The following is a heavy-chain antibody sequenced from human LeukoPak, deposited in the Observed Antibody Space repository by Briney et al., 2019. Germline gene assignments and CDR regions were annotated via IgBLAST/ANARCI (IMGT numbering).Heavy chain of an antibody. D-gene: IGHD6-19*01. J-gene: IGHJ4*02. CDR1: GFTFSSYS. Sequence: GGSLRLSCAASGFTFSSYSMNWVHQAPGKGLEWVAVISYDGSNKYYADSVKGRFTISRDNSKNTLYLQMNSLRAEDTAVYYCARGGYSSGWYSYSPNYWGQGTLVTVSS. CDR3: ARGGYSSGWYSYSPNY. V-gene: IGHV3-30*03. CDR2: ISYDGSNK.